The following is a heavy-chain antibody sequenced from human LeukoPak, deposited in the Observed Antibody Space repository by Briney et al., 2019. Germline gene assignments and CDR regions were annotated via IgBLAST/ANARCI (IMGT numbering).Heavy chain of an antibody. V-gene: IGHV4-59*08. Sequence: SETLSLTCTVSGASISSYYWSWIRQPPGKGLEWIGYIYHSGSTNYNPSLKSRVTISVDTSKSQFSLKLSSVTAADTAVYYCARAPRMELLWFGEFSDAFDIWGQGTMVTVSS. CDR2: IYHSGST. CDR3: ARAPRMELLWFGEFSDAFDI. CDR1: GASISSYY. J-gene: IGHJ3*02. D-gene: IGHD3-10*01.